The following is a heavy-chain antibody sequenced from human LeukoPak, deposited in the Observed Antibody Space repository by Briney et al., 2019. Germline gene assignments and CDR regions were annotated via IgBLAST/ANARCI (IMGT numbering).Heavy chain of an antibody. V-gene: IGHV1-46*01. CDR3: ARGISQSDFWSGYYGWFDP. CDR2: INPSGGST. J-gene: IGHJ5*02. D-gene: IGHD3-3*01. Sequence: ASVKVSCKASGYTFTSYYMHWVRQAPGQGLEWMGIINPSGGSTSYAQKFQGRVTMTRDTSTSTVYMELSSLRSEDTAVYYCARGISQSDFWSGYYGWFDPWGQGTLVTVSS. CDR1: GYTFTSYY.